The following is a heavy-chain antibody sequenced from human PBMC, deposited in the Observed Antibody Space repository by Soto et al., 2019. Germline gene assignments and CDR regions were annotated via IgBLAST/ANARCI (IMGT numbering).Heavy chain of an antibody. D-gene: IGHD6-6*01. CDR3: ARDVSKQLVSYCYYDMDV. Sequence: SETLSLTCSVSGVSITSGGCYWSWIRQHPGEGLEWIGHVYHSGTTYFNPSLKSRVSISLDTSKNQFSLKLFSVTAADTAVYYCARDVSKQLVSYCYYDMDVWGQGTTVTVSS. V-gene: IGHV4-31*03. CDR1: GVSITSGGCY. J-gene: IGHJ6*02. CDR2: VYHSGTT.